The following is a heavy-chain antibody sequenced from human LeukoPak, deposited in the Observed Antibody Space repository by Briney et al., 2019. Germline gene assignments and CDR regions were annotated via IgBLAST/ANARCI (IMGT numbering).Heavy chain of an antibody. J-gene: IGHJ4*02. CDR1: GGTFSSYA. Sequence: ASVKVSYKASGGTFSSYAISWVRQAPGQGLEWMGGIIPIFGTANYAQKFQGRVTITMDESTSTAYMELSSLRSEDTAVYYCARTIRAAGQFDYWGQGTLVTVSS. V-gene: IGHV1-69*05. CDR2: IIPIFGTA. CDR3: ARTIRAAGQFDY. D-gene: IGHD6-13*01.